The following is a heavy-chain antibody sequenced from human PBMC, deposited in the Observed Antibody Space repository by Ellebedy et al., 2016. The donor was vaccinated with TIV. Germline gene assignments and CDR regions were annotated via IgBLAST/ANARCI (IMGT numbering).Heavy chain of an antibody. V-gene: IGHV3-53*01. CDR2: IYSGGST. CDR3: AREGRTYYYDSRGYDI. Sequence: GGSLRLXXAASGFTVSSNYMSWVRQAPGKGLEWVSVIYSGGSTYYADSVKGRFTISRDNSKNTLYLQMNSLRAEDTAVYYCAREGRTYYYDSRGYDIWGQGTLVTVSS. D-gene: IGHD3-22*01. CDR1: GFTVSSNY. J-gene: IGHJ4*02.